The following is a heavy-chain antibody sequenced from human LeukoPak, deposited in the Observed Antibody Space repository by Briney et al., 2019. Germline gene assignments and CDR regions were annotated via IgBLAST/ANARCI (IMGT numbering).Heavy chain of an antibody. V-gene: IGHV3-23*01. CDR1: GFTFSSYA. J-gene: IGHJ4*02. CDR3: AKEAGNGWSYFDY. CDR2: ISFSVDIT. Sequence: GGSLRLSCAASGFTFSSYAMSWVRQAPGKGLEWVSGISFSVDITYYADSVKGRFTISRDNSKNTLYLQLNSLRADDTAVYYCAKEAGNGWSYFDYWGQGTLVTVCS. D-gene: IGHD6-19*01.